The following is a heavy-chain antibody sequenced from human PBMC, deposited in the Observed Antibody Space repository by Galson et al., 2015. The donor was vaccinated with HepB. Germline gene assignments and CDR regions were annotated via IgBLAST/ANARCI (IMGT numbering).Heavy chain of an antibody. Sequence: SLRLSCAASGFTFSNAWMSWVRQAPGKGLEWVGRIKSKTDGGTTDYAAPVKGRFTISRDDSKNTLYLQMNSLKTEDTAVYYCTASSADYGDYGGHYYGMDVWGQGTTVTVSS. D-gene: IGHD4-17*01. CDR1: GFTFSNAW. V-gene: IGHV3-15*01. J-gene: IGHJ6*02. CDR2: IKSKTDGGTT. CDR3: TASSADYGDYGGHYYGMDV.